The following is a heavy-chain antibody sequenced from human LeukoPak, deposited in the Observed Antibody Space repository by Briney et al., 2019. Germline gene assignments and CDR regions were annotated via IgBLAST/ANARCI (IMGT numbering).Heavy chain of an antibody. V-gene: IGHV4-39*07. CDR3: ARGLGATNYYYGMDV. Sequence: SETLSLTCTVSGGSISSSSYYWGWIRQPPGKGLEWIGSIYYSGSTYYNPSLKSRVTISVDTSKNQFSLKLSSVTAADTAVYYCARGLGATNYYYGMDVWGQGTTVTVSS. CDR1: GGSISSSSYY. J-gene: IGHJ6*02. CDR2: IYYSGST. D-gene: IGHD1-26*01.